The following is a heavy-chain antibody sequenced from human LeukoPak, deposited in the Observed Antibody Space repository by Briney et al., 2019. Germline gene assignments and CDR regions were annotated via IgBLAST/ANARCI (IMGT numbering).Heavy chain of an antibody. V-gene: IGHV3-21*04. J-gene: IGHJ5*02. Sequence: GGSLRLSCAASGFTFSSYSMNWVRQAPGKGLEWVSSISSSGYYIYYADSLKGRFTISRGNAKNSLYLQMNSLRAEDTALYYCAKDGSGYDFPNWFDPWGQGTLVTVSS. CDR2: ISSSGYYI. CDR3: AKDGSGYDFPNWFDP. D-gene: IGHD5-12*01. CDR1: GFTFSSYS.